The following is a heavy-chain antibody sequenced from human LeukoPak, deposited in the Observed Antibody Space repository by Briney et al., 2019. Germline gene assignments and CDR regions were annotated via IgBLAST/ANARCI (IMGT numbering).Heavy chain of an antibody. CDR2: FDPEDGET. J-gene: IGHJ4*02. CDR3: ATGTFARLRLGELSFDY. D-gene: IGHD3-16*02. Sequence: ASVKVSCKVSGYTLTELSMHWVRQAPGKGLEWMRGFDPEDGETIYAQKFQGRVTMTEDTSTDTAYMELSSLRSEDTAVYYCATGTFARLRLGELSFDYWGQGTLVTVSS. V-gene: IGHV1-24*01. CDR1: GYTLTELS.